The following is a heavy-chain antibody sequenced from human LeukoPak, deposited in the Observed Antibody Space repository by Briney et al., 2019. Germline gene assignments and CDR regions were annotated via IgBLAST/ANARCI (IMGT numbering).Heavy chain of an antibody. CDR1: GFTFSSYA. V-gene: IGHV3-30*04. CDR3: ARDLSGSTPGY. D-gene: IGHD1-26*01. J-gene: IGHJ4*02. Sequence: GGSLRLSCAASGFTFSSYAMHWVRQAPGKGLEWVAVISYDGSNKYYADSVKGRFTISRDNSKNTLYLQMNSLRAEDTAVYYCARDLSGSTPGYWGQGTLVTVSS. CDR2: ISYDGSNK.